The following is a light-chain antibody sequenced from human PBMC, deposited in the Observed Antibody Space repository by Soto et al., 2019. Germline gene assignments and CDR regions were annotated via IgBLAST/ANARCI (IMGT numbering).Light chain of an antibody. V-gene: IGKV3-11*01. CDR3: QQRSNWPPRIT. Sequence: EIVLTQSPATLSLSPGERATLSCRASQSVSSYLAWYQQKPGQAPRLLNYHASNRATAIPARFSGSGSGTDFTLTISSLEPEDFAVYYCQQRSNWPPRITFGQGTRLEIK. CDR2: HAS. CDR1: QSVSSY. J-gene: IGKJ5*01.